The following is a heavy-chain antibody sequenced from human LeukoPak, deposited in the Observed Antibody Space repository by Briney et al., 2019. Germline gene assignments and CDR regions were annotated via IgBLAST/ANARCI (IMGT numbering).Heavy chain of an antibody. Sequence: PSETLSLTCSVYGGSFSDYFWGWIRQSPGKGLEWIGEIDDGGNTNYNPSLMSRVIVSMEKSKKQFSLVMRSVAAADTAVYYCARFSRITWGDWGDAFDIWGQGTTVIVSS. D-gene: IGHD2-21*02. CDR1: GGSFSDYF. J-gene: IGHJ3*02. CDR3: ARFSRITWGDWGDAFDI. V-gene: IGHV4-34*01. CDR2: IDDGGNT.